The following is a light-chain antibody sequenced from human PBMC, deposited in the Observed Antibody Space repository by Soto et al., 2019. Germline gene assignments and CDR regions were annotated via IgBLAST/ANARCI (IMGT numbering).Light chain of an antibody. J-gene: IGKJ4*01. Sequence: DIQMTQSPSSLSASVGDRVTITCQASQDISNYLNWYQQKPGKAPKLLIYDTSNLEAGVPSRFSGSGSGTDFIFIISSPQPEDIATYYCQQYDNLPLTFGGGTKVEVK. V-gene: IGKV1-33*01. CDR3: QQYDNLPLT. CDR2: DTS. CDR1: QDISNY.